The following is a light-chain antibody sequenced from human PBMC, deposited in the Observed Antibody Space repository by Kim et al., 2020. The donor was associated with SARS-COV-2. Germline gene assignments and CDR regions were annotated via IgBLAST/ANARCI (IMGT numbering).Light chain of an antibody. Sequence: PGERVTLPCRASQSVRTSIAWYQQKPGQAPRLLIFGASTRSTGVPDRFSGGESGTEFTLTISRLQSEDVGIYYCQQYKNWPPAGHTFGQGTKLEI. CDR3: QQYKNWPPAGHT. V-gene: IGKV3-15*01. CDR1: QSVRTS. CDR2: GAS. J-gene: IGKJ2*01.